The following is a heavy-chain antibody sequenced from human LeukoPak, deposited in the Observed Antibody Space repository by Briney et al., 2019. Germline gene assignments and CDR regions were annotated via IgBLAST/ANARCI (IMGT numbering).Heavy chain of an antibody. Sequence: PSETLSLTCTVSGGSISSSSYYWGWIRQPPGKGLEWIGSIYYSGSTYYNPSLKSRVTISVDTSKNQFSLKLSSVTAADTAVYYCARRIGGYEAEYYFDYWGQGTLVTVSS. CDR2: IYYSGST. J-gene: IGHJ4*02. V-gene: IGHV4-39*07. CDR3: ARRIGGYEAEYYFDY. D-gene: IGHD5-12*01. CDR1: GGSISSSSYY.